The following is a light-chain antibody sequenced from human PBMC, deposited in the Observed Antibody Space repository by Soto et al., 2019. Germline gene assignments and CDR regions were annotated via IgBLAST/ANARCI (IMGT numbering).Light chain of an antibody. Sequence: QITQSASTVSASVGDRVTITCRASQSISSWLAWYQQKPGKAPNLLIYAASSLQSGVPSRFSGSGSGTDFTLTISSLQPEDFATYYCQQSYSTPQTFGQGTKVDNK. CDR3: QQSYSTPQT. V-gene: IGKV1-39*01. CDR2: AAS. J-gene: IGKJ1*01. CDR1: QSISSW.